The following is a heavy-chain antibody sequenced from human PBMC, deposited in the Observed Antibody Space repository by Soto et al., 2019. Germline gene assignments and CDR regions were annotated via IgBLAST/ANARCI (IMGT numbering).Heavy chain of an antibody. CDR1: GFTLSSYG. J-gene: IGHJ6*02. D-gene: IGHD5-12*01. V-gene: IGHV3-33*01. CDR2: IWYAGSKK. CDR3: ARDLGYDSFMDV. Sequence: QVQLVESGGGVVQPGRSLRLSCAASGFTLSSYGMHWVRQAPGKGLEWVAVIWYAGSKKYNADSVKGRFTISRDNSKNTLYFQMHILRAEDTAVSFCARDLGYDSFMDVWGQGTTVTVS.